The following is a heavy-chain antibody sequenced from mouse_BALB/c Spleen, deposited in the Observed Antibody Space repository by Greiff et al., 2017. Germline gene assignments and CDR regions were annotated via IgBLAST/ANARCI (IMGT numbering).Heavy chain of an antibody. CDR1: GFTFSSYA. V-gene: IGHV5-9-4*01. Sequence: EVQGVESGGGLVKPGGSLKLSCAASGFTFSSYAMSWVRQSPEKRLEWVAEISSGGSYTYYPDTVTGRFTISRDNAKNTLYLEMSSLRSEDTAMYYCARVGYYAMDYWGQGTTLTVSS. CDR3: ARVGYYAMDY. CDR2: ISSGGSYT. J-gene: IGHJ2*01. D-gene: IGHD1-1*02.